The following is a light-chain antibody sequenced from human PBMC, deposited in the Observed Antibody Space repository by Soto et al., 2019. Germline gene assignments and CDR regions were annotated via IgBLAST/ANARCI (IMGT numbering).Light chain of an antibody. J-gene: IGLJ2*01. CDR2: EVS. Sequence: QSALTQPASVSGSPGQSITISCTGTSSDVGGYNYVSWYQQHPGKAPKFMIYEVSNRPSGVSNRFSGSKSGNTASLTISGLQADDEADYYCSSYTRNSTLVFGGGTKLTVL. V-gene: IGLV2-14*01. CDR3: SSYTRNSTLV. CDR1: SSDVGGYNY.